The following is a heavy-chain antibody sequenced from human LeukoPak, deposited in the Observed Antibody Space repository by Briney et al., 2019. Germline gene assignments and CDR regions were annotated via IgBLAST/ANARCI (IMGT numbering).Heavy chain of an antibody. J-gene: IGHJ4*02. CDR3: ARDYYDSSGYYPG. V-gene: IGHV1-2*02. Sequence: ASVKVSCKASGYTFTSYGISWVRQAPGQGLEWMGWINPNSGGTNYAQKFQGRVTMTRDTSISTAYMELSRLRSDDTAVYYCARDYYDSSGYYPGWGQGTLVTVSS. CDR2: INPNSGGT. D-gene: IGHD3-22*01. CDR1: GYTFTSYG.